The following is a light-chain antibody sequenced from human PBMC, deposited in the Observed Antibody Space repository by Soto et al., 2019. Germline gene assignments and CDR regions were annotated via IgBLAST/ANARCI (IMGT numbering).Light chain of an antibody. CDR2: DAS. CDR3: QQYGSSPFT. Sequence: EIVLTQSPVTLSLSPGERATLSCRASQSVRTYLAWYQVKPGQAPRLLIYDASRRASGVPARFSGSGSGTDFTLTISRLEPEDFAVYYCQQYGSSPFTFGPGTKVVS. CDR1: QSVRTY. J-gene: IGKJ3*01. V-gene: IGKV3-20*01.